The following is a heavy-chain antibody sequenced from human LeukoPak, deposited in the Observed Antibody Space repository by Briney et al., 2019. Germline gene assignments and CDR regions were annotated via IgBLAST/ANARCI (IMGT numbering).Heavy chain of an antibody. Sequence: GGSLRLSCAASGFTFDDYGMSWVRQAPGKGLEWVSGNADSVKGRFTISRDNSKNTLYLQMNSLRAEDTAVYYCAKDRVVVILIDAFDIWGQGTMVTVSS. D-gene: IGHD3-22*01. J-gene: IGHJ3*02. CDR3: AKDRVVVILIDAFDI. CDR1: GFTFDDYG. V-gene: IGHV3-20*04.